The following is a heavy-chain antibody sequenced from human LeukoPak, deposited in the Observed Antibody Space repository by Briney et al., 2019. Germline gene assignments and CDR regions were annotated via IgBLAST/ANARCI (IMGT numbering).Heavy chain of an antibody. CDR2: ISSSSSTI. CDR3: ATYCSSTSCWNDY. D-gene: IGHD2-2*01. Sequence: GGSLRLSCAASGFTFSSYSMNWVRQAQGKGLEWVSYISSSSSTIYYADSVKGRFTISRDNAKNSLYLQMNSLRAEDTAVYYCATYCSSTSCWNDYWGQGTLVTVSS. V-gene: IGHV3-48*04. J-gene: IGHJ4*02. CDR1: GFTFSSYS.